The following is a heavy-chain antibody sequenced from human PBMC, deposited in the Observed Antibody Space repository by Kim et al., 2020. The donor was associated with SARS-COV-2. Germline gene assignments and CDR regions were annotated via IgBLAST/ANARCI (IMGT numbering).Heavy chain of an antibody. V-gene: IGHV3-49*03. CDR1: GFTFGDYA. Sequence: GGSLRLSCIASGFTFGDYAMSWFRQAPGKGLEWVGYIRSKAYGGTKAYAASVKARFTISRDDSKSIAYLQMNSLRTQDTDDYYCTRQANCGGNSGVGGDYSGPGTLFSLSS. D-gene: IGHD2-21*02. CDR2: IRSKAYGGTK. J-gene: IGHJ4*01. CDR3: TRQANCGGNSGVGGDY.